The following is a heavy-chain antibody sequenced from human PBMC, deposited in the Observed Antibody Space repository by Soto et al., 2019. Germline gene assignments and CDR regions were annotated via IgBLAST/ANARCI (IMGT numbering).Heavy chain of an antibody. CDR2: IGTAGDT. D-gene: IGHD2-15*01. V-gene: IGHV3-13*04. CDR3: ARDSGGADGLDV. J-gene: IGHJ6*02. Sequence: EVQLVESGGGLVQPGGSLRLSCAASGFTFSSHDMHWVRQSSGKGLEWVSAIGTAGDTYYPGSVKGRFTISRENAKNSLYLQMNSLRAGDTAVYYCARDSGGADGLDVWGQGTTVTVSS. CDR1: GFTFSSHD.